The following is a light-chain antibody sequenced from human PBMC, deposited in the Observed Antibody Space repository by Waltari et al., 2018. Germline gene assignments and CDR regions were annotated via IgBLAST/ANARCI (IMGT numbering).Light chain of an antibody. Sequence: QSALTQPRSVSGSPGQSVTISCTGASSDVGSNNRVPWYQQPPGTAPKLNIHDVDKRPSGVPDRFSGSKSGNTASLTISGLQGEDEADYYCCSYAGRYTWVFGGGTKLTVL. CDR3: CSYAGRYTWV. J-gene: IGLJ3*02. CDR1: SSDVGSNNR. CDR2: DVD. V-gene: IGLV2-11*01.